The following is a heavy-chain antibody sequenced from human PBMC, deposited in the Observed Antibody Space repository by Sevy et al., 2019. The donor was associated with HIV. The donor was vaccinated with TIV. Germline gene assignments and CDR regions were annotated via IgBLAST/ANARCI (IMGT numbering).Heavy chain of an antibody. Sequence: GGSLRLSCAASGFTFNYHFMNWVRQVPGKGLEWDSYISSASSYINYSDSVKGRFTISRDNAKNLVFLEMNNLRPEDTAVYFCAMGDYYGSLYYFDYWGQGTLVTVSS. J-gene: IGHJ4*02. D-gene: IGHD3-10*01. CDR3: AMGDYYGSLYYFDY. CDR2: ISSASSYI. V-gene: IGHV3-21*01. CDR1: GFTFNYHF.